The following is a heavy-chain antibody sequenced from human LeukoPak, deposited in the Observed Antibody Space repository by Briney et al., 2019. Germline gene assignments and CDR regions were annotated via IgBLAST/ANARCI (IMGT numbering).Heavy chain of an antibody. V-gene: IGHV3-23*01. Sequence: PGGTLRLSCATSGFTFSNYGMSWVRQAPGKGLEWVSAISGSGGSTYYAHSVKGRFTISRDNSKNTLYLQMNSLRAEDTAVYYCARRAGAYSHPYDYWGQGTLVTVSS. J-gene: IGHJ4*02. CDR2: ISGSGGST. CDR3: ARRAGAYSHPYDY. D-gene: IGHD4/OR15-4a*01. CDR1: GFTFSNYG.